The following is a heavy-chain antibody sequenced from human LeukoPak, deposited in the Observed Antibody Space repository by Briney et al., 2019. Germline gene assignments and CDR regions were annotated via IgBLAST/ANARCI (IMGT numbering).Heavy chain of an antibody. J-gene: IGHJ4*02. CDR1: GDSVSSYF. V-gene: IGHV4-59*02. CDR3: ARGWGYFDY. CDR2: IYYSGSS. D-gene: IGHD6-19*01. Sequence: SETLSLTCSVSGDSVSSYFWTWLRQSPGKGLEWIGCIYYSGSSNSNPSLRSRVTISIDTSKNQLSLNLSSVTAADTAVYYCARGWGYFDYWGQGSLVTVSS.